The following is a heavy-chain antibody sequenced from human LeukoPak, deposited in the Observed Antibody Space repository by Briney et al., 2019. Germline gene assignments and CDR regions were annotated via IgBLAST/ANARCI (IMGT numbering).Heavy chain of an antibody. CDR3: ARHVPFSGITMVRGVEFDY. CDR1: GGSISSYY. Sequence: SETLSLTCTVSGGSISSYYWSWIRQPPGKGLEWIGYIYYSGSTNYNPSLKSRVTISVDTSKNQFSLKLSSVTAADTAVYYCARHVPFSGITMVRGVEFDYWGQGTLVTVSS. J-gene: IGHJ4*02. CDR2: IYYSGST. D-gene: IGHD3-10*01. V-gene: IGHV4-59*08.